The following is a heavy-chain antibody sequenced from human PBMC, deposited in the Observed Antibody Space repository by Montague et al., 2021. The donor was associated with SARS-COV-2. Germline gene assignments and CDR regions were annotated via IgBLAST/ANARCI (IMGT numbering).Heavy chain of an antibody. CDR1: GGSISSSSYY. CDR3: ARTEIQVWSRRWFDP. V-gene: IGHV4-39*01. J-gene: IGHJ5*02. D-gene: IGHD5-18*01. Sequence: SETLSLTCTVSGGSISSSSYYWGWIRQPPGKGLEWIGSTYYSGXTXYXXXXKXRVTISVDTSKNQFSLKLSSVTAADTAMYYCARTEIQVWSRRWFDPWGQGTLVTVSP. CDR2: TYYSGXT.